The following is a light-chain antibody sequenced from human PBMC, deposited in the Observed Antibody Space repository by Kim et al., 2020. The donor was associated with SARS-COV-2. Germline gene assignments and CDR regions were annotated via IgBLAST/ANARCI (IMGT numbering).Light chain of an antibody. CDR3: QQYGSSPLT. CDR2: GAS. CDR1: QSVTSNY. Sequence: SPGERATVSCRASQSVTSNYLAWYQQNPGQAPRLLIYGASSRATGIPDRFSGSGSETDFTLTISRLDPEDFAVYYCQQYGSSPLTFGGGTKVDIK. J-gene: IGKJ4*01. V-gene: IGKV3-20*01.